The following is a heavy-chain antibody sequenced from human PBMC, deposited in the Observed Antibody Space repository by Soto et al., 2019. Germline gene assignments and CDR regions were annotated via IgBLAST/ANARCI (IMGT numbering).Heavy chain of an antibody. CDR1: VFTFGSYW. D-gene: IGHD1-1*01. J-gene: IGHJ4*02. CDR3: VTDDE. CDR2: IKQDGSEK. V-gene: IGHV3-7*01. Sequence: GGSLRLSCSASVFTFGSYWMSWVRQFPGKGLEWVANIKQDGSEKNYVDSVKGRFTISRDNSKNSLFLQMNGLRVEDTAVYYCVTDDEWGKGTLVTV.